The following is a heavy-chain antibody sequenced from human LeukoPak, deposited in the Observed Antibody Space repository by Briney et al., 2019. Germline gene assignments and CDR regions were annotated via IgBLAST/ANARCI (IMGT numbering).Heavy chain of an antibody. J-gene: IGHJ5*02. CDR1: AYTFTSYG. CDR2: ISAHNGNT. CDR3: ARVILFQDYYDSSGYYYWFDP. D-gene: IGHD3-22*01. Sequence: ASVKVSCKASAYTFTSYGISWVRQAPAQGLEWMGWISAHNGNTNYAQKFQGRVTMTTDTSTSTAYMELRSLRSDDTAVVYCARVILFQDYYDSSGYYYWFDPWGQGTLVTVSS. V-gene: IGHV1-18*04.